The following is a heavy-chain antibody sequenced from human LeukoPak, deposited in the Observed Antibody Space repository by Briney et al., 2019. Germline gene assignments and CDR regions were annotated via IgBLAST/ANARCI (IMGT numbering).Heavy chain of an antibody. V-gene: IGHV3-30*03. CDR2: ISYDGSNK. Sequence: PGGSLRLSCAASGFTFRSYGMHWVRQAPGKGLEWVAVISYDGSNKYYADSVKGRFTISRDNSQNTLYLEMNSLRAEDTAVYYCARDVGSRKLRTDGYNYFDYWGQGTLVTVSS. J-gene: IGHJ4*02. D-gene: IGHD5-24*01. CDR1: GFTFRSYG. CDR3: ARDVGSRKLRTDGYNYFDY.